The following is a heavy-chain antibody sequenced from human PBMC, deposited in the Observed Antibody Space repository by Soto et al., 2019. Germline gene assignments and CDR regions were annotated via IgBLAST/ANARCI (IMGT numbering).Heavy chain of an antibody. Sequence: QVQLQESGPGLVKPSQTLSLTCTVSGGSISSGGYYWSWIRQHPGKGLEWIGYIYYSGSTYYNPSLKSRVTIAVDTSKNQFTLKLSSVTAADTAVYDCAGIYSGSPGGTLRYWGQGTLVTVSS. D-gene: IGHD1-26*01. CDR2: IYYSGST. CDR1: GGSISSGGYY. CDR3: AGIYSGSPGGTLRY. V-gene: IGHV4-31*03. J-gene: IGHJ4*02.